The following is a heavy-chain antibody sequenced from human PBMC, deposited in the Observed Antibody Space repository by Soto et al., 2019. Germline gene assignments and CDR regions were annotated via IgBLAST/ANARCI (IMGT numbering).Heavy chain of an antibody. D-gene: IGHD5-12*01. V-gene: IGHV3-33*01. CDR2: IWYDGSNK. Sequence: QVQLVESGGGVVQPGRSLRLSCAASGFTFSSYGMHWVRQAPGKGLEWVAVIWYDGSNKYYAESVKGRFTISRDNSKNTLNLQMNSLRAEDTAVYYCARGAYSGYTFPFDYWGQGTLVTVSS. J-gene: IGHJ4*02. CDR1: GFTFSSYG. CDR3: ARGAYSGYTFPFDY.